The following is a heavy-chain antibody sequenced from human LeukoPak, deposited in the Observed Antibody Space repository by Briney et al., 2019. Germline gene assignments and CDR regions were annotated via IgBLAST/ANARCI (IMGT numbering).Heavy chain of an antibody. Sequence: GGSLRLSCAASEFTFSSYSMHWVRQAPGKGLEYVSAINDDGGSTYYANSVKGRFIISRDNSENTLYLEMGSLRAEDMAVYYCARVGNMGAFDIWGQGTMVTVSS. V-gene: IGHV3-64*01. D-gene: IGHD2/OR15-2a*01. J-gene: IGHJ3*02. CDR1: EFTFSSYS. CDR3: ARVGNMGAFDI. CDR2: INDDGGST.